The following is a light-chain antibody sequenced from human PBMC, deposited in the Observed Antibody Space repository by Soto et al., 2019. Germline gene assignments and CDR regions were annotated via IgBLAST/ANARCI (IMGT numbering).Light chain of an antibody. Sequence: QSALTQPASVSGSPGQSITISCTGTSSDFGGYNYVSWYQQHPGKAPKLMIYDVSNRPSGVSNRFSGSKSGNTASLTISGLQAEDEADYYCSSYTSSLVVFGGGTKLTVL. CDR3: SSYTSSLVV. V-gene: IGLV2-14*01. CDR2: DVS. CDR1: SSDFGGYNY. J-gene: IGLJ2*01.